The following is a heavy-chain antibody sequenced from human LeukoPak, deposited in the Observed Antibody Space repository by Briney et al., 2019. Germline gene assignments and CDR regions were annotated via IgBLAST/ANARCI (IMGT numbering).Heavy chain of an antibody. D-gene: IGHD2/OR15-2a*01. CDR2: IYYSGST. CDR1: GGPISSYY. V-gene: IGHV4-59*01. CDR3: ARDVLLATSSASYYYYGMDV. J-gene: IGHJ6*02. Sequence: SETLSLTCTVSGGPISSYYWSWIRQPPGKGLEWIGYIYYSGSTNYNPSLRRPVPISLDPSKTPFSLKLSSLTAADTAVYYCARDVLLATSSASYYYYGMDVWGQGTTVTVSS.